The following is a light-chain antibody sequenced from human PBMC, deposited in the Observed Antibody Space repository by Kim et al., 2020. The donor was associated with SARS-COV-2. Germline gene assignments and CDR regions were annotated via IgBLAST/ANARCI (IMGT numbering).Light chain of an antibody. CDR1: ILRPYY. J-gene: IGLJ2*01. CDR2: GKN. Sequence: ALGQTVRSTCQGDILRPYYASAYQQKPGQAPILVIHGKNNRPAGIPDRFSGSSSANTASLTVTGAQAVDEADYYCIARDNSGDHVVFGGGTQLAVL. CDR3: IARDNSGDHVV. V-gene: IGLV3-19*01.